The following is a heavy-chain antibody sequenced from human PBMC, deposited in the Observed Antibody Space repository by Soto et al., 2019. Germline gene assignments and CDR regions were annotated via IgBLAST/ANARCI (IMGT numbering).Heavy chain of an antibody. D-gene: IGHD2-15*01. CDR3: VRTAGVVDSFDY. J-gene: IGHJ3*01. CDR1: GFTLSNYW. Sequence: EVQLVESGGDLVQPGGSLRLSCAASGFTLSNYWMHWVRQAPGKGLVWVSRINNDGSNIHYTDSVKGRFTISRDNTKNKLYLQKQSLIAEETAVDYCVRTAGVVDSFDYWGQGTMVTVSS. V-gene: IGHV3-74*01. CDR2: INNDGSNI.